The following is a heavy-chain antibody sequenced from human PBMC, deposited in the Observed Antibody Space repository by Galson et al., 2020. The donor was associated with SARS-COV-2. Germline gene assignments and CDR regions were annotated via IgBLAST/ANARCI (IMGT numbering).Heavy chain of an antibody. V-gene: IGHV3-30-3*01. CDR3: AREGATPKQLWLERWFDP. CDR1: GFTSSSYA. CDR2: ISYDGSNK. Sequence: TGGTLRLSCAASGFTSSSYAMHWVRQAPGKGLERVAVISYDGSNKYYAASVKGRFTITRDTSKNTLYLQMNSLRAEDTAVYYCAREGATPKQLWLERWFDPWGQGTLVTVSS. D-gene: IGHD5-18*01. J-gene: IGHJ5*02.